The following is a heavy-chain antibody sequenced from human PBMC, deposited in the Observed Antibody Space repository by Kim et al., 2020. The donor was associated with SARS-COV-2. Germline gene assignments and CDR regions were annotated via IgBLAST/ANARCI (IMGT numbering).Heavy chain of an antibody. CDR1: GYTFTSYG. D-gene: IGHD1-26*01. Sequence: ASVKVSCKASGYTFTSYGISWVRQAPGQGLEWMGWISAYNGNTNYAQKLQGRVIMTTDTSTSTAYMELRSLRSDDTAVYYCARDLSAGATFFGLYYYYGMDVWGQGTTVTVSS. CDR3: ARDLSAGATFFGLYYYYGMDV. J-gene: IGHJ6*02. CDR2: ISAYNGNT. V-gene: IGHV1-18*01.